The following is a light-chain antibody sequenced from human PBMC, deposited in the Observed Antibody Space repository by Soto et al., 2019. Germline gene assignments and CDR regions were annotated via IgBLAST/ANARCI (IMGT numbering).Light chain of an antibody. J-gene: IGKJ2*01. CDR2: GIS. V-gene: IGKV3-15*01. CDR3: QQSNSWPRT. CDR1: QSVSNN. Sequence: ETVMTQSPATLSVSPGERATLYCRASQSVSNNLAWYQQKPGQAPRLLIWGISSGASGVPARFSGRGSGTEFTLTISRLQSEDSAVYSCQQSNSWPRTFGQGTKLEIK.